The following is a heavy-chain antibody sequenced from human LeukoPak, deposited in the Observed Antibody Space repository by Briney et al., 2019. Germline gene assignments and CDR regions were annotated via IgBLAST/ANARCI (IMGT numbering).Heavy chain of an antibody. CDR2: ICPDDSDT. D-gene: IGHD6-13*01. CDR1: GYSFNTYW. V-gene: IGHV5-51*01. Sequence: GESLKISCKGSGYSFNTYWIGWVRQMPGKGLEWMGIICPDDSDTRYSPSFQGQVTISADKSISTAYLQWSSLKSSDTAMYYCARHLAGKQLVRSLDYYYYMDVWGKGTTVTVSS. J-gene: IGHJ6*03. CDR3: ARHLAGKQLVRSLDYYYYMDV.